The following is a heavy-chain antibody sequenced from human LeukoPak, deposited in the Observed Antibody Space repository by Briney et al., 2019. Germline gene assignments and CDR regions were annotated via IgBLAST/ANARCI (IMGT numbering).Heavy chain of an antibody. J-gene: IGHJ4*02. CDR3: ARGNTWLTSK. CDR1: GGSISSYY. V-gene: IGHV4-59*08. Sequence: SETLSLTCTVSGGSISSYYWSWIRQPPGKGLEWIGNIYNSGSTNYNPSLKSRVTISVDTSKNQFSLKLTSVTATDTAFYYCARGNTWLTSKWGRGTLVTVSS. D-gene: IGHD3-22*01. CDR2: IYNSGST.